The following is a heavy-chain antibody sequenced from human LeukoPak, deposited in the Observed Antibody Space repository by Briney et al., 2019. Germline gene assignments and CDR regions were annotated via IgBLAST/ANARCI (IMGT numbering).Heavy chain of an antibody. Sequence: GGSLRLSCAASGFTFSSYAMSWVRQAPGKGLEWVSAISGSGGSTYYAGSVRGRCTISRDNSKNTMSLQMDSLRGEDTAVYYCARDPRTSSTSRNYFESWGQGTLVTVSS. D-gene: IGHD6-13*01. J-gene: IGHJ4*02. CDR3: ARDPRTSSTSRNYFES. CDR2: ISGSGGST. CDR1: GFTFSSYA. V-gene: IGHV3-23*01.